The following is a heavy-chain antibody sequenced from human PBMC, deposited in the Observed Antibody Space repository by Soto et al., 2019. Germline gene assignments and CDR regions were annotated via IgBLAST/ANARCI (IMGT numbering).Heavy chain of an antibody. CDR1: GFTVSSNY. CDR2: IYSGGST. Sequence: PGGSLRLSCAASGFTVSSNYMSWVRQAPGKGLEWVSVIYSGGSTYYADSVKGRFTISRDNSKNTLYLQMNSLRAEDTAVYYCARTPSGYSYGSYYYYYGMDVWGQGTTVTVSS. J-gene: IGHJ6*02. D-gene: IGHD5-18*01. V-gene: IGHV3-66*01. CDR3: ARTPSGYSYGSYYYYYGMDV.